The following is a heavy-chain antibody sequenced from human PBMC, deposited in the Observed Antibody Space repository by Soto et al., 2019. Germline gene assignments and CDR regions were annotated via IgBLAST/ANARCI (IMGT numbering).Heavy chain of an antibody. J-gene: IGHJ4*02. CDR3: AKSPRLTTVTTFDY. Sequence: PGGSLRLSCAASGFTFSSYAMSWVRQAPGKGLEWVSAIRGSGGSTYYADSVKGRFTISRDNSKNTLYLQMNSLRAEDTAVYYCAKSPRLTTVTTFDYWGQGTLVTVSS. V-gene: IGHV3-23*01. CDR2: IRGSGGST. D-gene: IGHD4-17*01. CDR1: GFTFSSYA.